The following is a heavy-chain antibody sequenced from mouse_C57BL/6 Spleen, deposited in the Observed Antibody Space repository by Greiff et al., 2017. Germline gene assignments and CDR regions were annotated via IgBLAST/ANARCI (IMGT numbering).Heavy chain of an antibody. D-gene: IGHD3-2*02. CDR2: IDPETGGT. V-gene: IGHV1-15*01. CDR1: GYTFTDYE. CDR3: ARFLDSSGYEFAY. Sequence: VKLVESGAELVRPGASVTLSCKASGYTFTDYEMHWVKQTPVHGLEWIGAIDPETGGTAYNEKFKGKATFTADTSSNTAYMQLSSLTTEDSAIYYCARFLDSSGYEFAYWGQGTLVTVSA. J-gene: IGHJ3*01.